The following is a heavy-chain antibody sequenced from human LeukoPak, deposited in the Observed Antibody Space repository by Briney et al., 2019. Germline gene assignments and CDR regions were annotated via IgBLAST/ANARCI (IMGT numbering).Heavy chain of an antibody. Sequence: ASVTVSYTASGYTFTSYYMHWVRQSPGQGLEGMGIINPSGGSTSYAQKFQGRVTMTRDMSTSTVYMELSSLRSEDTAVYYCAREPPDTIFGVVNNWFDPWGQGTLVTVSS. CDR2: INPSGGST. J-gene: IGHJ5*02. V-gene: IGHV1-46*01. CDR3: AREPPDTIFGVVNNWFDP. CDR1: GYTFTSYY. D-gene: IGHD3-3*01.